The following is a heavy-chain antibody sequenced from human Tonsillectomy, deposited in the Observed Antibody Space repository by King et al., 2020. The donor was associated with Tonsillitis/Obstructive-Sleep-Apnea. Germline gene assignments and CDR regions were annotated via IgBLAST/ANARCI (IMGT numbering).Heavy chain of an antibody. CDR3: AKDLIRGLAPRAYYFDY. CDR2: ISYDGSNK. Sequence: VQLVESGGGVVQPGRSLRLSCAASGFTFSSYGMHWVRQAPGKGPEWVAVISYDGSNKYYADSVKGRFSISRDNSKNTLYLQMNSLRGEDTAVYYCAKDLIRGLAPRAYYFDYWGQGTLVTVSS. V-gene: IGHV3-30*18. D-gene: IGHD3/OR15-3a*01. CDR1: GFTFSSYG. J-gene: IGHJ4*02.